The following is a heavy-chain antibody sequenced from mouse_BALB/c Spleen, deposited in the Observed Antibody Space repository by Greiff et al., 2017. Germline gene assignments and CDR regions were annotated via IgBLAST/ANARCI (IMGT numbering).Heavy chain of an antibody. CDR1: GFTFSSYA. CDR3: ARYGNYVNYAMDD. Sequence: EVKLMESGGGLVKPGGSLKLSCAASGFTFSSYAMSWVRQSPEKRLEWVAEISSGGSYTYYPDTVTGRFTISRDNAKNTLYLEMSSLRSEDTAMYYCARYGNYVNYAMDDWGQGTSVTVSS. V-gene: IGHV5-9-4*01. CDR2: ISSGGSYT. D-gene: IGHD2-1*01. J-gene: IGHJ4*01.